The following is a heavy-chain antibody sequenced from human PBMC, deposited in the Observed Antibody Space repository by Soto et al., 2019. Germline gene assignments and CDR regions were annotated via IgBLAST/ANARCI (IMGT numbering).Heavy chain of an antibody. Sequence: SETLSLTCAVYGGSFSVYYWIWIGQPPGKGLEWIGEINHSGSTNYNPSLKSRVTISVDTSKNQFSLKLSSVTAADTAVYYCAGGAGYYYYGMDVWGQGTTVTVSS. J-gene: IGHJ6*02. D-gene: IGHD3-10*01. CDR1: GGSFSVYY. CDR3: AGGAGYYYYGMDV. V-gene: IGHV4-34*01. CDR2: INHSGST.